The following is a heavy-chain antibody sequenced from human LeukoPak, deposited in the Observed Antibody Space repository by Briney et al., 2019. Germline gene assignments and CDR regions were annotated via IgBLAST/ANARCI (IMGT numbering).Heavy chain of an antibody. V-gene: IGHV6-1*01. D-gene: IGHD6-19*01. Sequence: SQTLSLTCVISRDSVPSNCAPWNWIRQSPSRGVEWLGRTYYRSKWYNDYAVSVKSRITINPDTSKNQFSLQLNSVSREDTAMYWCAREGVAGDNWFDPWGQGTLVTVSS. CDR1: RDSVPSNCAP. CDR3: AREGVAGDNWFDP. CDR2: TYYRSKWYN. J-gene: IGHJ5*02.